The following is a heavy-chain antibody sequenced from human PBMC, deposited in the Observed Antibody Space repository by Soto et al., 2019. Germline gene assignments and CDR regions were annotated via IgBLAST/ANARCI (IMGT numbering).Heavy chain of an antibody. CDR3: ARSAGWYAIHA. J-gene: IGHJ5*02. V-gene: IGHV4-4*02. CDR2: VFHTGTT. Sequence: QVQLQESGPGLVKPSGTLSLTCAVSGDSVSSPYYWCWVRQPPGKGLEWIGEVFHTGTTSYNPSIRSRVTISMDKSINQFSLDLSSVTAADTAVYYGARSAGWYAIHAWGPGTLVIVSS. CDR1: GDSVSSPYY. D-gene: IGHD6-19*01.